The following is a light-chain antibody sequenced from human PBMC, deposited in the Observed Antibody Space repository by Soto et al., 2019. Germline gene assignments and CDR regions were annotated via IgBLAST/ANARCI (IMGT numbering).Light chain of an antibody. Sequence: DIQMNQSPSTLSASVGDRVTITCRASQTIVSYVSWYRQKPGNAPELLIFGASTLRSGVPSRFSGSGSGTDFTLTISSLEPEDFATYYCHQTYSTPGGTFGPGTKVDIK. V-gene: IGKV1-39*01. CDR1: QTIVSY. J-gene: IGKJ3*01. CDR2: GAS. CDR3: HQTYSTPGGT.